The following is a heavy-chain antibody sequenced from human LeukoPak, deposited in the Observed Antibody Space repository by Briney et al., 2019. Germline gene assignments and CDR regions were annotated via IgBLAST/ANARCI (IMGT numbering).Heavy chain of an antibody. V-gene: IGHV3-7*05. CDR3: ARDPYSSTWSYGMDV. J-gene: IGHJ6*02. CDR2: IKQDGSEE. D-gene: IGHD6-6*01. CDR1: GSIFSSYW. Sequence: GGSLRLSCAASGSIFSSYWMSWVRQAPGKGLEWVANIKQDGSEEVYVDSVKGRFTISRDNAKNPLFLQMNTLRAEDTAVYCCARDPYSSTWSYGMDVWAKGPRSPSP.